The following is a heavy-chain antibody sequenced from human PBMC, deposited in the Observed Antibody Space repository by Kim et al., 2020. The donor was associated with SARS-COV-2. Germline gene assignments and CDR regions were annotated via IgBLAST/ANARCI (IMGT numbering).Heavy chain of an antibody. V-gene: IGHV3-23*01. CDR1: GFTVINYA. J-gene: IGHJ6*02. CDR2: ISGSGGST. Sequence: GGSLRLSCAASGFTVINYAMTWVRQDPGKGVEWVSGISGSGGSTFYADSVEGRFTMSRDNSKNTLYLQMNSLRDEDTAVYYCAKSYGEYDYNYGVDVCG. CDR3: AKSYGEYDYNYGVDV. D-gene: IGHD5-18*01.